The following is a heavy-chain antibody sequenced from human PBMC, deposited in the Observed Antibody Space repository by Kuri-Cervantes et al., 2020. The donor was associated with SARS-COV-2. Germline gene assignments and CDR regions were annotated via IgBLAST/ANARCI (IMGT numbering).Heavy chain of an antibody. Sequence: GESLEIFCAASGLTFSASYMRWSRQPPGKGLEWVSYISSSGSTIYYADSLNVRFTITRDNAKNSLYLHMNSLRAEHTAVYYCARVTKLYYGSGIYPHPNYYYCMDVCTQGTMVTVSS. CDR3: ARVTKLYYGSGIYPHPNYYYCMDV. D-gene: IGHD3-10*01. J-gene: IGHJ6*02. CDR1: GLTFSASY. CDR2: ISSSGSTI. V-gene: IGHV3-11*01.